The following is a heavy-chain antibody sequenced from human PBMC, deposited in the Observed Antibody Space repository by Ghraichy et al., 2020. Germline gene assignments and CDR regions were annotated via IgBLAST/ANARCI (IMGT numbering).Heavy chain of an antibody. CDR1: GYTLTELS. J-gene: IGHJ4*02. CDR3: ATYYDSSGNDFDY. V-gene: IGHV1-24*01. CDR2: FDPEDGET. Sequence: ASVKVSCKVSGYTLTELSMHWVRQAPGKGLEWMGGFDPEDGETIYAQKFQGRVTMTEDTSTDTAYMKLSSLRSEDTAVYYCATYYDSSGNDFDYWGQGTLVTVSS. D-gene: IGHD3-22*01.